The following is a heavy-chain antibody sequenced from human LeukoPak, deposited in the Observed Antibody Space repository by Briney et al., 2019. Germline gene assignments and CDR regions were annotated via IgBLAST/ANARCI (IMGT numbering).Heavy chain of an antibody. D-gene: IGHD3-16*01. J-gene: IGHJ3*02. Sequence: PSQTLSLTCTVSGGSISSGGYYWSWIRQHPGTGLEWIGYIYYSGSTYYNPSLKSRVTISVDTSKNQFSLKLSSVTAADTAVYYCARGRLTLMITFGYEDAFDIWGQGTMVTVSS. CDR1: GGSISSGGYY. CDR3: ARGRLTLMITFGYEDAFDI. CDR2: IYYSGST. V-gene: IGHV4-31*03.